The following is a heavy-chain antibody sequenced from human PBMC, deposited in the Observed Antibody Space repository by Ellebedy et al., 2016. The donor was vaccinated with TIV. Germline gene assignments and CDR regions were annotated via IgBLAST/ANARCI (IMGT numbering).Heavy chain of an antibody. CDR1: GFSLRTTEMC. J-gene: IGHJ3*02. Sequence: GPTLVKPTQTLTLTCTFSGFSLRTTEMCVNWIRQPPGKSLEWLARIDWDADKFYNTSLQSRLTISKATSKNPVILTMTNMDPVDTARYYCARIPRATQSDYADAFDIWGQGIMVTVSS. CDR2: IDWDADK. V-gene: IGHV2-70*17. D-gene: IGHD4/OR15-4a*01. CDR3: ARIPRATQSDYADAFDI.